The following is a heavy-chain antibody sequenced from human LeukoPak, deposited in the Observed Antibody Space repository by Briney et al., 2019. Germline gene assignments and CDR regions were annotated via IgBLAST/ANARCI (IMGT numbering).Heavy chain of an antibody. CDR2: IWNDGSNK. Sequence: GGSLRLSCAASGFTFSSYGMHWVRQAPGKGLEWVAVIWNDGSNKYYADSVKGRFTISRDNSKNTLYLQMNSLRAEDTAVYYCAKDPSDDGSGWSTYYFDYWGQGTLVTVSS. CDR1: GFTFSSYG. D-gene: IGHD6-19*01. J-gene: IGHJ4*02. V-gene: IGHV3-30*02. CDR3: AKDPSDDGSGWSTYYFDY.